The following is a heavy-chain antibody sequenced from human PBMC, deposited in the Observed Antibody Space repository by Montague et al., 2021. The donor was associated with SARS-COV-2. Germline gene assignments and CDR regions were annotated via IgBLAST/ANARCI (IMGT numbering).Heavy chain of an antibody. CDR2: ISSSGTYI. J-gene: IGHJ4*02. D-gene: IGHD2-21*02. V-gene: IGHV3-21*01. CDR1: GFTFNTYR. CDR3: ARDGVQFGDWPYYFAF. Sequence: SLRLSCAASGFTFNTYRMHWVRRAPGKGLEWVSSISSSGTYIYYADSVRGRFTISRDNAHNSLPLQLNSLRPEDTALYYCARDGVQFGDWPYYFAFWGQGTLVSVSS.